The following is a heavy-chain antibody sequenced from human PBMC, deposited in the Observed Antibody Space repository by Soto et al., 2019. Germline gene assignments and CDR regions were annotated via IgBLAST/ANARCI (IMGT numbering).Heavy chain of an antibody. D-gene: IGHD2-21*01. CDR1: GVTFRGSA. CDR2: IRSKANNYAT. J-gene: IGHJ6*03. V-gene: IGHV3-73*01. CDR3: MSLVVVIATAPYLDV. Sequence: EVQLVESGGGLVQPGGSLKLSCAASGVTFRGSAMHWVRQASGKGLEWVGRIRSKANNYATAYAASVKGRFTISRDDSKNTAYLQMNSLKTEDMAVYYCMSLVVVIATAPYLDVWGKGTAVTVSS.